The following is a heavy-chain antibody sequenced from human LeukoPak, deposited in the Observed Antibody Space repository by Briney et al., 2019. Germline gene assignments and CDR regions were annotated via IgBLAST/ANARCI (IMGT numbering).Heavy chain of an antibody. CDR1: GGSISSSSYY. CDR2: IYYSGST. D-gene: IGHD3-10*01. Sequence: SETLSLTCTVSGGSISSSSYYWGWIRQPPGKGLEWIGSIYYSGSTYYNPSLKSRVTISVDTSKNQFSLKLSSVTAADTAVYYCARERGSIDYWGQGTLVTVSS. J-gene: IGHJ4*02. CDR3: ARERGSIDY. V-gene: IGHV4-39*07.